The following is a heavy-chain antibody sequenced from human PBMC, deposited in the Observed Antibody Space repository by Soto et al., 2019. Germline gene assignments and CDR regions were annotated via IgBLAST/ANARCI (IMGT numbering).Heavy chain of an antibody. J-gene: IGHJ4*02. CDR3: AKGGGSCCFDC. CDR2: ISGSGEST. CDR1: GFTFSNYA. V-gene: IGHV3-23*01. Sequence: PGGSLSLSCAAYGFTFSNYAMSWVRQAPGKGLEWVSAISGSGESTFYGDYVKGRFTVSRDNSKNTLYLQMHSLGVEDTAEYYCAKGGGSCCFDCWGQGTLVTVSS. D-gene: IGHD2-15*01.